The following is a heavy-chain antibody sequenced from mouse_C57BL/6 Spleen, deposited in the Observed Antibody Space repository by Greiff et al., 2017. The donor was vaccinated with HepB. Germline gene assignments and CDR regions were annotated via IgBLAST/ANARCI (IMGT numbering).Heavy chain of an antibody. Sequence: EVMLVESGPELVKPGASVKIPCKASGYTFTDYNMDWVKQSHGKSLEWIGDINPNNGGTIYNQKFKGKATLTVDKSSSTAYMELRSLTSEDTAVYYCAIGDYGSSFGFAYWGQGTLVTVSA. CDR1: GYTFTDYN. CDR2: INPNNGGT. V-gene: IGHV1-18*01. D-gene: IGHD1-1*01. CDR3: AIGDYGSSFGFAY. J-gene: IGHJ3*01.